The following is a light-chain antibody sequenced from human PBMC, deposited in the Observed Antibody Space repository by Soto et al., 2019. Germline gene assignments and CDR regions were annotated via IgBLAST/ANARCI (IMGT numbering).Light chain of an antibody. Sequence: DIQMTQSPSTLSASAGDRVTITCRASQSISSWLAWYQQKPGKAPKLLIYQASTLESGVPSRFSGSGSGTEFILTINSLQPDDFATYYCQQYSSYPWTFGQGTKVEIK. CDR1: QSISSW. V-gene: IGKV1-5*03. CDR2: QAS. J-gene: IGKJ1*01. CDR3: QQYSSYPWT.